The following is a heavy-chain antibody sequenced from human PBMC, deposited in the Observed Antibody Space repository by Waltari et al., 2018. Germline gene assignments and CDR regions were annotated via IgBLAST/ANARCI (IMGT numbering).Heavy chain of an antibody. J-gene: IGHJ4*02. CDR2: INHSGST. V-gene: IGHV4-34*01. CDR1: GGSFSRYY. CDR3: ARLGGLRGY. D-gene: IGHD3-16*01. Sequence: QVQLQQWGAGLLKPSETLSLTCSVYGGSFSRYYWSWIRQPPGKGLEWIGEINHSGSTNYNPSLKSRVTISVDTSKNQFSLKLSSVTAADTAVYYCARLGGLRGYWGQGTLVTVSS.